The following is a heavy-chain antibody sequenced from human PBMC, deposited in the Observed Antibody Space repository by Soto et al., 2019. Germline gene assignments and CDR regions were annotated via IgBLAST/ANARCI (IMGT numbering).Heavy chain of an antibody. J-gene: IGHJ4*02. CDR1: GGSFSGYY. Sequence: QVQLQQWGAGLLKPSETLSLTCAVYGGSFSGYYWSWIRQPPGKGLEWLGEINHSGSTNYNPSLKSRVTISVDTSKNQFSLKLSSVTAADTAVYYCARGRGCSGGSCYPDYWGQGTLVTVSS. D-gene: IGHD2-15*01. CDR2: INHSGST. CDR3: ARGRGCSGGSCYPDY. V-gene: IGHV4-34*01.